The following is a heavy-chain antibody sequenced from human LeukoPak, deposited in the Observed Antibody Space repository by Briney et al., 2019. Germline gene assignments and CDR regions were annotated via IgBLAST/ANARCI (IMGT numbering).Heavy chain of an antibody. CDR1: GYTFINYG. Sequence: GASVKVSCKASGYTFINYGVNWVRQAPGQGLEWMGWISAYNGNTNYAQKLQGRVTLTTDTSTNTAYMGLRSLRSDDTAVYYCARGGSFRSYWGQGTLITVSS. CDR2: ISAYNGNT. D-gene: IGHD3-16*02. V-gene: IGHV1-18*01. J-gene: IGHJ4*02. CDR3: ARGGSFRSY.